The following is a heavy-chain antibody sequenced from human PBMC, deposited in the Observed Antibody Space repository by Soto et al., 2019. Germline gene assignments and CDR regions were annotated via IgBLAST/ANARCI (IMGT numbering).Heavy chain of an antibody. CDR1: GYTFNTYY. V-gene: IGHV1-46*02. J-gene: IGHJ6*02. CDR2: INPRGDSA. Sequence: ASVKVSCKAAGYTFNTYYAHWVRQAPGQGLEWMGVINPRGDSATYAQKFRGRVTVTRDTSANKVYMELSSLRSEDTAVYYCAREKVRSIYGMDVWGQGTTVTVSS. D-gene: IGHD3-3*01. CDR3: AREKVRSIYGMDV.